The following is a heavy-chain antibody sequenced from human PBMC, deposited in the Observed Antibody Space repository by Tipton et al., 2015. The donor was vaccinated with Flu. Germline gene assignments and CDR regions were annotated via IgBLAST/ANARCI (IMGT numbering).Heavy chain of an antibody. CDR3: ARRGTTSFFFDS. CDR1: GYFFTGSW. V-gene: IGHV5-51*03. D-gene: IGHD2/OR15-2a*01. Sequence: QLVQSGAEVKKPEESLKISCKASGYFFTGSWFGWVRQMPGKGLEWMGIIYPGDPDTRYRPSFQGQVTISADKSTNTAYLQWGSLKASDTAMYYCARRGTTSFFFDSWGQGTLVTVAS. J-gene: IGHJ4*02. CDR2: IYPGDPDT.